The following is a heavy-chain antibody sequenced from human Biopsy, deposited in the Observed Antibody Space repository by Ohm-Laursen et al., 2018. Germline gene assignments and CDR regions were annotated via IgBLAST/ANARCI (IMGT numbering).Heavy chain of an antibody. CDR1: GYTFTSHY. CDR2: MTPIP. Sequence: SVKVSCKTSGYTFTSHYMHWVRQAPGQGLEWMGVMTPIPTYAQKFQGRLTLTRDTSTSTVYMELSSLRSEDTAIYYCARRDSLDYWGQGTLVTVSS. CDR3: ARRDSLDY. V-gene: IGHV1-46*01. J-gene: IGHJ4*02.